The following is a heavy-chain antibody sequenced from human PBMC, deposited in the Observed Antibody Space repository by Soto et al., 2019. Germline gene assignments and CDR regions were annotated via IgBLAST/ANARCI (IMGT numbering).Heavy chain of an antibody. Sequence: TSETLSLTCAVYGGSFSGYYWSWIRQPPGKGLEWIGEINHSGSTNYNPSLKSRVTISVDTSKNQFSLKLSSVTAADTAVYYCARGSGYWGQGTLVTVSS. V-gene: IGHV4-34*01. CDR3: ARGSGY. CDR2: INHSGST. J-gene: IGHJ4*02. D-gene: IGHD6-19*01. CDR1: GGSFSGYY.